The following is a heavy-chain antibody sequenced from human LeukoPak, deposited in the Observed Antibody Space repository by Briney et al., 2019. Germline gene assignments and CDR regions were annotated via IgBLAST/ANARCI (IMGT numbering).Heavy chain of an antibody. J-gene: IGHJ4*02. CDR3: ARDNKYCSGGSCYFAFDY. D-gene: IGHD2-15*01. CDR2: VYSGGRT. Sequence: GGSLRLSCAASGFTVSSNYMSWVRQAPGEGLEWVSVVYSGGRTYYADSVKGGFTISRDNSMNTLYLQMNSLRAEDTAVYYCARDNKYCSGGSCYFAFDYWGQGTLVTVSS. V-gene: IGHV3-53*01. CDR1: GFTVSSNY.